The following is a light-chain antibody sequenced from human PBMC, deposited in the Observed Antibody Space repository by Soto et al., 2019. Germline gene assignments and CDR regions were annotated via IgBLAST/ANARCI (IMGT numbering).Light chain of an antibody. CDR1: QSISTW. V-gene: IGKV1-5*03. CDR2: KAS. CDR3: QQYHTFPT. J-gene: IGKJ1*01. Sequence: DIQMTQSPSTLSASVGDRVTITCRASQSISTWLAWYQQEPGKAPKLLIHKASSLQSGVPSRFSGSGSGADFTLTFSSLQPDDFATYYCQQYHTFPTFGQGTKVDIK.